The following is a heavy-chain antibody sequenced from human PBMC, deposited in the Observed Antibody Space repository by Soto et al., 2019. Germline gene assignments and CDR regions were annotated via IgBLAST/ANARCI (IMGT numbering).Heavy chain of an antibody. D-gene: IGHD6-6*01. CDR3: ARFESTSAIAADVPYGMGV. CDR1: GGTFSSYA. CDR2: IIPIFGTA. V-gene: IGHV1-69*06. J-gene: IGHJ6*02. Sequence: ASVKVSCKASGGTFSSYAISWVRQAPGQGLEWMGGIIPIFGTANYAQKFQGRVTITADKSTSTAYMELSSLRSEDTAVYYCARFESTSAIAADVPYGMGVWGQGTTVTVSS.